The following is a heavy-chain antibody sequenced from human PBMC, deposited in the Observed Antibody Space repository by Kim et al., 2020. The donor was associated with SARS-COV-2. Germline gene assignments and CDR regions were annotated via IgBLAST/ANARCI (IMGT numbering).Heavy chain of an antibody. V-gene: IGHV6-1*01. CDR3: ARGDYSISSAGMDV. J-gene: IGHJ6*02. Sequence: AVSVKSRITIKPDTSKNTFSLQMKSVAPEDTAVYYCARGDYSISSAGMDVWGQGTTVTVSS. D-gene: IGHD6-6*01.